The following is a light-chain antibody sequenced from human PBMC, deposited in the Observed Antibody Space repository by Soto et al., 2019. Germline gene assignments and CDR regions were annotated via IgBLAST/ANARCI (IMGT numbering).Light chain of an antibody. CDR2: GAS. V-gene: IGKV1D-16*01. CDR3: QQYYSYPLS. Sequence: DIQMTQSPSSVSASVGDRVTITCRASQGISSWLVWYQQRPDKAPKPLIYGASSLHNGVPSRFRGSGSGTDFTLTISSLQPEDLGTYYCQQYYSYPLSFGGGTKVEIK. CDR1: QGISSW. J-gene: IGKJ4*01.